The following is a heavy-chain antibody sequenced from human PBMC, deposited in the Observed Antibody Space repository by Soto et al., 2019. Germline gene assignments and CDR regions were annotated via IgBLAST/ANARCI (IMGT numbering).Heavy chain of an antibody. CDR1: GFTFSNAW. D-gene: IGHD5-18*01. J-gene: IGHJ4*02. CDR3: PKDRWIQLWPGFDY. V-gene: IGHV3-15*01. Sequence: EVQLVESGGGLVKPGGSLRLSCAASGFTFSNAWMSWVRQAPGKGLEWVGRIKSKTDGGTTDYAAPVKGRFTISRDDSKNPLYLQMNSLKTEDTAVYYCPKDRWIQLWPGFDYWGQGTLVTVSS. CDR2: IKSKTDGGTT.